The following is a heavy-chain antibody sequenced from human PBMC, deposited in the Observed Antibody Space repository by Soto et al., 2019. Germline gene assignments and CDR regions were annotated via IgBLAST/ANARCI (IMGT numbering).Heavy chain of an antibody. Sequence: SVKVSCKASGGTFSSYAISWVRQAPGQGLEWMGGIIPIFGTANYAQKFQGRVTITADKSTSTAYMELSSLRSEDTAVYYCARARRWLQLGYYFDYWGQGALVTVSS. J-gene: IGHJ4*02. D-gene: IGHD5-12*01. CDR2: IIPIFGTA. CDR3: ARARRWLQLGYYFDY. V-gene: IGHV1-69*06. CDR1: GGTFSSYA.